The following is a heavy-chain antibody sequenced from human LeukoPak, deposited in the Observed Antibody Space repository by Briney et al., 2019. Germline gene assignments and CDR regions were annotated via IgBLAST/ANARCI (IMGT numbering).Heavy chain of an antibody. CDR1: GYTFTGYY. V-gene: IGHV1-18*04. CDR2: ISAYNGNT. D-gene: IGHD5-18*01. Sequence: GASVKVSCKASGYTFTGYYMHWVRQAPGQGLEWMGWISAYNGNTNYAQKLQGRVTMTTDTSTSTAYMELRSLRSDDTAVYYCARTRSGDTAMVQFDYWGQGTLVTVSS. CDR3: ARTRSGDTAMVQFDY. J-gene: IGHJ4*02.